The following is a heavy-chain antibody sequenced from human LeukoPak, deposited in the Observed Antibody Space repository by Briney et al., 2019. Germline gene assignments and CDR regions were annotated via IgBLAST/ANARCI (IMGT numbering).Heavy chain of an antibody. CDR3: ARDNGFGELFPTC. CDR1: GFTFSDYY. Sequence: GGSLRLSCAASGFTFSDYYMSWIRQAPGKGLEWVSYISSSSSYTNYADSVKGRFTISRDNAKNSLYLQMNSLRVEDTAVYYCARDNGFGELFPTCWGQGTLVTVSS. D-gene: IGHD3-10*01. CDR2: ISSSSSYT. J-gene: IGHJ4*02. V-gene: IGHV3-11*06.